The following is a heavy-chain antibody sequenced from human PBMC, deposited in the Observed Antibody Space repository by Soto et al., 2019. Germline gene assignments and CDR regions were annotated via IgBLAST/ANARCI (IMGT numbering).Heavy chain of an antibody. CDR3: ATGVIWIGYFTVDS. V-gene: IGHV1-69*01. J-gene: IGHJ4*02. CDR2: FIPVYRTL. D-gene: IGHD3-3*01. CDR1: GGSFGNSA. Sequence: QVLLVQSGAEVKKPGSSVKISCKASGGSFGNSAINWVRQTPGQGLEWLGGFIPVYRTLNYAQKFQGRVTNTADESTGTAYMTLSSLASNDTAVYYCATGVIWIGYFTVDSWGQGTRVTVSS.